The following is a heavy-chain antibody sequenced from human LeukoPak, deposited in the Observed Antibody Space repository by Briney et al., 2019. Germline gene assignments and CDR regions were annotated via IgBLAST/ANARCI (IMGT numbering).Heavy chain of an antibody. J-gene: IGHJ5*02. D-gene: IGHD6-13*01. CDR2: IWHDGSHK. Sequence: GGSLRLSCAASGFTFNTYAMHWVRQAPGQGLEWVALIWHDGSHKFYSNSVRGQFTISRDNSKNTVYLQMNNLRPEDTAVYYCARGSVGQQQLDWFDPWGQGTLVTVSS. V-gene: IGHV3-33*01. CDR1: GFTFNTYA. CDR3: ARGSVGQQQLDWFDP.